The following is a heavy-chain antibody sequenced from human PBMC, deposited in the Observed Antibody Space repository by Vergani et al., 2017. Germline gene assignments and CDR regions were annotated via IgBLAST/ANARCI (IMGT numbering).Heavy chain of an antibody. V-gene: IGHV3-30*02. J-gene: IGHJ4*02. CDR1: GFTFSSYG. CDR2: IRDDGSNK. D-gene: IGHD5-18*01. Sequence: QVQLVESGGGVVQPGGSLRLSCAASGFTFSSYGMHWVRQAPGKGLEWVACIRDDGSNKYYADSVMDLFTISRDNSKNALYLQMNSLRAEDTAVYYCAKAKCTAMDNRASPLGYWGQGTLVTVSS. CDR3: AKAKCTAMDNRASPLGY.